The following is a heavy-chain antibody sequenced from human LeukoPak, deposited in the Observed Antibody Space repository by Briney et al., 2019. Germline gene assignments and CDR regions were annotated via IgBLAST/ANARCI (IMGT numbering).Heavy chain of an antibody. CDR2: ISKSGDDT. D-gene: IGHD2-2*01. CDR3: ARIPEY. J-gene: IGHJ1*01. CDR1: GFDFSTYA. Sequence: GGALRLSCAASGFDFSTYAMHWVRLTPGKGLEFVSAISKSGDDTSYGNDVKGRFTISRDNIKNTVDLEMGSLRVDDTGIYYCARIPEYWGQGTVVTVSS. V-gene: IGHV3-64*01.